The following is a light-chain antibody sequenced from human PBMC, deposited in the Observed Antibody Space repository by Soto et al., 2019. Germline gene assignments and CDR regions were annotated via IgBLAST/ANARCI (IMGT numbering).Light chain of an antibody. CDR3: QQYTTSPFT. V-gene: IGKV3-20*01. CDR2: GAS. J-gene: IGKJ3*01. CDR1: QSVGSNY. Sequence: EIVLTQSPGTLSLSPGERATLYCRASQSVGSNYLAWYQQKPGQAPRVLIYGASSRATGIPYRFSGSGSGADFTLTISRLEPEDFAVYYCQQYTTSPFTFGPGTKVDIK.